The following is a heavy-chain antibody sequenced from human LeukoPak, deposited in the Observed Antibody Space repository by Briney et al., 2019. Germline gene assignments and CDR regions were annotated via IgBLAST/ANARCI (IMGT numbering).Heavy chain of an antibody. CDR2: ISGSGGST. CDR1: GFTFSSYA. CDR3: AREMSDTVTWGWYFDL. J-gene: IGHJ2*01. D-gene: IGHD4-17*01. Sequence: PGGSLRLSCAASGFTFSSYAMSWVRQAPGKGLEWVSAISGSGGSTYYSDSVRGRFTISRENGKNSLYLQMNSLRAGDTAVYYCAREMSDTVTWGWYFDLWGRGTLVTVSS. V-gene: IGHV3-23*01.